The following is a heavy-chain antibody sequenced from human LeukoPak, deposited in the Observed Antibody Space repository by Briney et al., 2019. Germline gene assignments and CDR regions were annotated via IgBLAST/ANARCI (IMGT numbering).Heavy chain of an antibody. J-gene: IGHJ5*02. Sequence: PSETLSLTCTVSGGSISSSSYYWGWIRQPPGKGLEWLGYIYYTGATKYNPSLESRVTISVDTSKSQFSLQLSSVTAADTAVYYCTRDAEISGYTWYNWFDPWGQGILVTVSS. V-gene: IGHV4-61*01. CDR3: TRDAEISGYTWYNWFDP. CDR2: IYYTGAT. D-gene: IGHD3-22*01. CDR1: GGSISSSSYY.